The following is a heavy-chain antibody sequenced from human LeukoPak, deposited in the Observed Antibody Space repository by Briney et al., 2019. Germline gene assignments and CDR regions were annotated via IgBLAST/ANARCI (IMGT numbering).Heavy chain of an antibody. CDR1: GGSISSYY. V-gene: IGHV4-59*12. CDR3: RRVGFCRGGRWQRPVYYYLDV. J-gene: IGHJ6*03. Sequence: KSSETLSLTCTVSGGSISSYYWTWIRQPPGKGLEWIGYIYYRGSPNYNTPLKSRVNTSVDTSKNQLPLRLTSVTAAEEAVFFCRRVGFCRGGRWQRPVYYYLDVWGKGTTVSVSS. CDR2: IYYRGSP. D-gene: IGHD2-15*01.